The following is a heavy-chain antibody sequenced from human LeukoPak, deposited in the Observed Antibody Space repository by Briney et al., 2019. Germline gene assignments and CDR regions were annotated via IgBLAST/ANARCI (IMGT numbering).Heavy chain of an antibody. CDR1: GYSFTTYW. V-gene: IGHV5-51*01. D-gene: IGHD6-19*01. CDR3: ARRSSGWYQDY. Sequence: GESLNISCKGSGYSFTTYWIGWVRQMPGKGLEWMGIIYPGDSDTRYSPSFQGQVTISADKSTSTVYLQWSSLKASDTAMYYCARRSSGWYQDYWGQGTLVTVSS. CDR2: IYPGDSDT. J-gene: IGHJ4*02.